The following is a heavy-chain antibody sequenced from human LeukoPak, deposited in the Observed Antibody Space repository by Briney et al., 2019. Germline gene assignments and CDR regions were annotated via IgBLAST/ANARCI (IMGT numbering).Heavy chain of an antibody. CDR3: ARDGAVAASREYYYYYYMDV. CDR2: ISSSSTYI. V-gene: IGHV3-21*01. Sequence: GGSLRLSCAVSGFTFSSYSMNWVRQAPGKGLEWVSSISSSSTYIYYADSVKGRFTISRDNAKNSLYLQMNSLRAEDTAVYYCARDGAVAASREYYYYYYMDVWGKGTTVTISS. D-gene: IGHD6-19*01. CDR1: GFTFSSYS. J-gene: IGHJ6*03.